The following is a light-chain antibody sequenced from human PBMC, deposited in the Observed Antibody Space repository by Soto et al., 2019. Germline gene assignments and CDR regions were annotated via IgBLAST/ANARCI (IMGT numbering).Light chain of an antibody. CDR1: SSDVGGYNY. Sequence: QSALTQPPSASGSPGQSVTISCTGTSSDVGGYNYVSGYQQHPGKAPKLMIYKVTKRPSEVPDRFSGSKSGNTASLTVSGLQAEDEADYYCSSYAGSNKLFGGGTKLTVL. V-gene: IGLV2-8*01. J-gene: IGLJ2*01. CDR2: KVT. CDR3: SSYAGSNKL.